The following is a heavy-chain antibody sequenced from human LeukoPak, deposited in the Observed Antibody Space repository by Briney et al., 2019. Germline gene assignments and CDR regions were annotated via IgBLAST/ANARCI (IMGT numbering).Heavy chain of an antibody. CDR2: VSSNSRYT. CDR3: ARAATYYDILTGAPGYYGMDV. Sequence: GGSLRLSCAASGFTFSDYYMSWIRQAPGKGLEWVSYVSSNSRYTNYAASVKGRYTISRDNAKISLYLQMNSLRAEDTAVYYCARAATYYDILTGAPGYYGMDVWGQGTTVTVSS. V-gene: IGHV3-11*05. D-gene: IGHD3-9*01. J-gene: IGHJ6*02. CDR1: GFTFSDYY.